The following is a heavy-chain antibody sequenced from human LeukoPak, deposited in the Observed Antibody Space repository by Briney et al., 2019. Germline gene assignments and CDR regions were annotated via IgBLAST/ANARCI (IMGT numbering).Heavy chain of an antibody. CDR1: GGSISSYY. V-gene: IGHV4-59*01. CDR3: ARGQGYSYDYYFDY. Sequence: SETLSLTCTVSGGSISSYYWSWIRQPPPQGLEWIGYIYYSGSTNYNPSLTLRVTISVDTSENQFSLNLNSVTAADTAVYYCARGQGYSYDYYFDYWGQGTLVTVSS. J-gene: IGHJ4*02. CDR2: IYYSGST. D-gene: IGHD5-18*01.